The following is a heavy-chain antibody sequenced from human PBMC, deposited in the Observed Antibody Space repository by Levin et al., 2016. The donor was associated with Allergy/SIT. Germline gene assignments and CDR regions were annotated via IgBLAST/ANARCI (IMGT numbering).Heavy chain of an antibody. CDR1: GFTFSSYG. CDR2: ISYDGSNK. V-gene: IGHV3-30*18. CDR3: AKSAMVDYWYFDL. Sequence: GESLKISCAASGFTFSSYGMHWVRQAPGKGLEWVAVISYDGSNKYYADSVKGRFTISRDNSKNTLYLQMNSLRAEDTAVYYCAKSAMVDYWYFDLWGRGTLVTVSS. J-gene: IGHJ2*01. D-gene: IGHD5-18*01.